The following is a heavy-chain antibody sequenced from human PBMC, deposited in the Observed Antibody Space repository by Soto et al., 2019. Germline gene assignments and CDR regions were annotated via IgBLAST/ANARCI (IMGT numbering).Heavy chain of an antibody. V-gene: IGHV3-21*01. Sequence: GGSLRLSCAASGFTFSSYSMNWVRQAPGKGLEWVSSISSSSSYIYYADSVKGRFTISRDNAKNSLYLQMNSLRAEDTAVYYCAREGSGSYGEGYFDYWGQGTLVTVSS. CDR3: AREGSGSYGEGYFDY. CDR2: ISSSSSYI. CDR1: GFTFSSYS. D-gene: IGHD1-26*01. J-gene: IGHJ4*02.